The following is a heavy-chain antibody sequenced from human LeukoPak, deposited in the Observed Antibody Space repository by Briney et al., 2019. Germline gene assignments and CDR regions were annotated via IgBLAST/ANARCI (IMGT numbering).Heavy chain of an antibody. V-gene: IGHV1-69*05. Sequence: ASEKVSCKASGGTFSSYAISWVRQPPGQGLEWMGGIIPIFGTANYAQKFQGRVTITTDESTSTAYMELSSLRSEDTAVYYCARVIVVVPAAISGWFDPWGQGTLVTVSS. CDR3: ARVIVVVPAAISGWFDP. CDR2: IIPIFGTA. CDR1: GGTFSSYA. D-gene: IGHD2-2*01. J-gene: IGHJ5*02.